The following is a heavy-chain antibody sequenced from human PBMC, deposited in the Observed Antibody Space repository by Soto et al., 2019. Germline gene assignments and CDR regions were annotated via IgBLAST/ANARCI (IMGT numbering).Heavy chain of an antibody. D-gene: IGHD2-15*01. CDR2: ISYDSSNK. V-gene: IGHV3-30*18. CDR1: GFTFSYG. J-gene: IGHJ4*02. Sequence: VQLLESGGGLIQPGGSLRLSCAASGFTFSYGIHWLRQAPGKGLEWVAYISYDSSNKFYGDSVKGRFTISRDNSKNTQFLQMNSLRAADTAVYSCAKLVIGYCSGNTCDDYWGQGTLVAVSS. CDR3: AKLVIGYCSGNTCDDY.